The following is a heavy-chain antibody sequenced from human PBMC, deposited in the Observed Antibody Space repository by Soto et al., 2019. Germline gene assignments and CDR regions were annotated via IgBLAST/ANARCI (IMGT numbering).Heavy chain of an antibody. J-gene: IGHJ6*02. CDR2: IYHSGST. Sequence: SETLSLTCAVSGGSISSGGYSWSWIRQPPGKGLEWIGYIYHSGSTYYNPSLKSRVTISVDRSKNQFSLKLSSVTAADTAVYYCARTYYDFWSGSTSYGMDVWGLGTTVTVSS. CDR1: GGSISSGGYS. V-gene: IGHV4-30-2*01. CDR3: ARTYYDFWSGSTSYGMDV. D-gene: IGHD3-3*01.